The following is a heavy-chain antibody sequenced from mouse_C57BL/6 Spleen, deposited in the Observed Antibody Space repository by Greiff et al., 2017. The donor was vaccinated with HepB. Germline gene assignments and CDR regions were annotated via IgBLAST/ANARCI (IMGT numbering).Heavy chain of an antibody. V-gene: IGHV1-7*01. D-gene: IGHD4-1*01. CDR2: INPSSGYT. J-gene: IGHJ2*01. CDR3: ARSWDDVGLDY. Sequence: QVHVKQSGAELAKPGASVKLSCKASGYTFTSYWMHWVKQRPGQGLEWIGYINPSSGYTKYNQKFKDKATLTADKSSSTAYMQLSSLTYEDSAVYYCARSWDDVGLDYWGQGTTLTVSS. CDR1: GYTFTSYW.